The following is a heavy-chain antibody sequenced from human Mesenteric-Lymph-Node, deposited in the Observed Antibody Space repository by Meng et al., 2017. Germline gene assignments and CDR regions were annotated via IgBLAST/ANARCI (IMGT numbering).Heavy chain of an antibody. CDR1: GFTFHYSW. CDR3: ARDLEVTMVRGVTYYYGMDV. V-gene: IGHV3-7*01. D-gene: IGHD3-10*01. CDR2: IKQDGNEK. J-gene: IGHJ6*02. Sequence: GGSLRLSCAASGFTFHYSWMTWVRQAPGKGLEWVANIKQDGNEKYYVDSVKGRFTVSRDNAKNSLYLQMNSLRVEDTAVYYCARDLEVTMVRGVTYYYGMDVWGQGTTVTVSS.